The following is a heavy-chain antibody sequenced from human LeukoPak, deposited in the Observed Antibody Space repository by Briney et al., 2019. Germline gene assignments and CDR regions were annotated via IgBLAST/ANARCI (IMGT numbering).Heavy chain of an antibody. CDR3: ARVSVGGNIAAAGTFDY. V-gene: IGHV4-61*02. J-gene: IGHJ4*02. Sequence: PSQTLSLTCTVSGGSISSGSYYWSWIRQPAGKGLEWIGRIYTSGSTNYNPSLKSRVTISVDTSKNQFSLKLSSVTAADTAVYYCARVSVGGNIAAAGTFDYWGQGTLVTVSS. CDR1: GGSISSGSYY. CDR2: IYTSGST. D-gene: IGHD6-13*01.